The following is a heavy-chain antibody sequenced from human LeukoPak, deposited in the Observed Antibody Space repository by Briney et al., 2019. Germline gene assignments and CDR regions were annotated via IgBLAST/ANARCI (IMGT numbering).Heavy chain of an antibody. V-gene: IGHV3-48*01. CDR3: AGDGGAYSLFDY. Sequence: GGSLRLSCAASGFTFSSYSTNWVRQAPAAGLEWVSYISSSSSTIYYADSVKGRFTISRDNAKNSLYLQMNSLRAEDTAVYYCAGDGGAYSLFDYWGQGTLVTVSS. J-gene: IGHJ4*02. D-gene: IGHD2-21*01. CDR2: ISSSSSTI. CDR1: GFTFSSYS.